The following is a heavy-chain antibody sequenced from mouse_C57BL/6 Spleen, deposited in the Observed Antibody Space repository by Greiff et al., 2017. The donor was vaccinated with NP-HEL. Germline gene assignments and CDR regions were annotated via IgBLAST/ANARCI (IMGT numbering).Heavy chain of an antibody. Sequence: EVQGVESGGDLVKPGGSLKLSCAASGFTFSSYGMSWVRQTPDKRLEWVATISSGGSYTYYPDSVKGRFTISRDNAKNTLYLQMSSLKSEDTAMYYCARTLITTVVAPYYYAMDYWGQGTSVTVSS. D-gene: IGHD1-1*01. CDR1: GFTFSSYG. J-gene: IGHJ4*01. V-gene: IGHV5-6*01. CDR2: ISSGGSYT. CDR3: ARTLITTVVAPYYYAMDY.